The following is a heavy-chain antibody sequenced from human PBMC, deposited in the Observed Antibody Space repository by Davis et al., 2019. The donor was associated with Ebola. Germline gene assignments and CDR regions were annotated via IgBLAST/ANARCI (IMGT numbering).Heavy chain of an antibody. J-gene: IGHJ4*02. V-gene: IGHV4-39*07. Sequence: PSETLSLTCTVSGGSISSSSYYWGWIRQPPGKGLEWIGSIYYSGSTYYNPSLKSRVTMSVDTSKNQFSLKLSSVTAADTAVYYCARESGAVAGPLWGQGTLVTVSS. CDR2: IYYSGST. D-gene: IGHD6-19*01. CDR1: GGSISSSSYY. CDR3: ARESGAVAGPL.